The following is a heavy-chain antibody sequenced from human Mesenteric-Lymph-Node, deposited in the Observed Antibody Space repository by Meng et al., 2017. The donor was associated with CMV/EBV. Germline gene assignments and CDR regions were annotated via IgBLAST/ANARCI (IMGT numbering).Heavy chain of an antibody. V-gene: IGHV4-39*07. CDR2: IYYSGST. D-gene: IGHD3-22*01. CDR1: GGSISSSGYY. CDR3: TRDPWGDSSGYYFFGMDL. J-gene: IGHJ6*02. Sequence: SETLSLTCTVSGGSISSSGYYWGWIRQPPGKGLEWIGNIYYSGSTYYNPSLKGRVTISVDTSKNQFSLKLSSVTAADTAVYYCTRDPWGDSSGYYFFGMDLWGQGTTVTVSS.